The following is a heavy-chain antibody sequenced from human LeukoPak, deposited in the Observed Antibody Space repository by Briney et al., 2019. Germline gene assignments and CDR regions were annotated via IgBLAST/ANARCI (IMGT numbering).Heavy chain of an antibody. CDR1: GYSISSGYY. CDR2: IYHSGST. V-gene: IGHV4-38-2*02. J-gene: IGHJ4*02. D-gene: IGHD3-22*01. CDR3: ASKNYYDSSGLFDY. Sequence: PSETLSLTCIVSGYSISSGYYWGWIRQPPGKGLEWIGSIYHSGSTYYNPSLKSRVTISVDTSKNQFSLKLSSVTAADTAVYYCASKNYYDSSGLFDYWGQGTLVTVSS.